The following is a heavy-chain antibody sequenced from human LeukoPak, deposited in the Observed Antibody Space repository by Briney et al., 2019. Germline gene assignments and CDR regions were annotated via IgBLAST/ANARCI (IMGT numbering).Heavy chain of an antibody. D-gene: IGHD6-19*01. CDR2: ISGSGGST. CDR3: AKGRSQQWVWIDY. CDR1: GFTFSSYA. J-gene: IGHJ4*02. Sequence: GGSLRLSCAASGFTFSSYAMSWVRQAPGKGLEWVSAISGSGGSTYYADSVKGRFTISRDNSKNTLYLQMKSLRAEDTAIYYCAKGRSQQWVWIDYWGQGTLVTVSS. V-gene: IGHV3-23*01.